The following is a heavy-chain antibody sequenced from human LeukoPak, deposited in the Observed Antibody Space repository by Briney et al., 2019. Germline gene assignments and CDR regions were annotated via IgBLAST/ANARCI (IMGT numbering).Heavy chain of an antibody. J-gene: IGHJ5*02. D-gene: IGHD1-26*01. Sequence: GASVKVSCKASGYTFTSYYMHWVRQAPGQGLEWMAWINPNSGDTNFAQKFQGRVTMTRDTSISTAYMELSRLRSDDTAVYYCAREVRSAWASFDPWGQGTLVTVSS. V-gene: IGHV1-2*02. CDR1: GYTFTSYY. CDR2: INPNSGDT. CDR3: AREVRSAWASFDP.